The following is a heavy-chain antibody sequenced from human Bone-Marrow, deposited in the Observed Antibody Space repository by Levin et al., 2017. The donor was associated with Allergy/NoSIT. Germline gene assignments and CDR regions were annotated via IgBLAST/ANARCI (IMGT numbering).Heavy chain of an antibody. Sequence: ASVKVSCKASGYTLNSYYMHWVRQVPGQGLEWMGIINPGSSSTSYTQKFQGRVTMTRDTSTSTVYMELRSLTSEDTAVYYCARALGSFDYWGQGTLVTVSS. CDR3: ARALGSFDY. CDR1: GYTLNSYY. D-gene: IGHD7-27*01. V-gene: IGHV1-46*02. J-gene: IGHJ4*02. CDR2: INPGSSST.